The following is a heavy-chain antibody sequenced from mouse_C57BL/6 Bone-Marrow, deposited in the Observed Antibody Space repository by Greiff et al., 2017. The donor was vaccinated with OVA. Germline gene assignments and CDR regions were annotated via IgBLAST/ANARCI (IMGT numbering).Heavy chain of an antibody. CDR1: GYTFTDYN. CDR3: YYYGSRPYYYAMDY. J-gene: IGHJ4*01. Sequence: EVQLQQSGPELVKPGASVKMSCKASGYTFTDYNMHWVKQSHGKSLEWIGYINPNNGGTSYNQKFKGKATLTVNKSSSTAYMELRSLTSEDSAVYYCYYYGSRPYYYAMDYWGQGTSVTVSS. CDR2: INPNNGGT. D-gene: IGHD1-1*01. V-gene: IGHV1-22*01.